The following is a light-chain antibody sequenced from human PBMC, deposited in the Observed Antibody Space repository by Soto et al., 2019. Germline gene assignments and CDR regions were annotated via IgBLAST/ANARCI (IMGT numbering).Light chain of an antibody. J-gene: IGKJ2*01. V-gene: IGKV1-5*03. CDR3: QQYNNYPYT. Sequence: DIQMTQSPSTLSASVGDRVTITCRASQSINSYLAWYQQKPGKAPKVLIYKASSLKSGVPSRFSGSGSGTDSTLTISSLQPDDFATYYCQQYNNYPYTFGQGTKLEIK. CDR2: KAS. CDR1: QSINSY.